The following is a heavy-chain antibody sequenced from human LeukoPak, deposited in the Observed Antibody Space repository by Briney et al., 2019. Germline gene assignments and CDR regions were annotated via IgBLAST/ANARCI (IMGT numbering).Heavy chain of an antibody. CDR1: GFTFSDYW. Sequence: GGSLRLSCAASGFTFSDYWMNWVRQAPGKGLEWVANIDQDGGGKYYLDSVKGRFTISRDNAKSSLYLQIDSLRAEDTGVYYCXXGDWAPXDXWGQGSXXXVSS. D-gene: IGHD2-21*02. J-gene: IGHJ4*02. V-gene: IGHV3-7*01. CDR2: IDQDGGGK. CDR3: XXGDWAPXDX.